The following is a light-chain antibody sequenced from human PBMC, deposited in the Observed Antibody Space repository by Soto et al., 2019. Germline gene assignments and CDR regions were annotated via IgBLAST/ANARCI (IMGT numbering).Light chain of an antibody. CDR3: QQTYNYPLT. CDR1: QSISSY. CDR2: GAS. V-gene: IGKV1-39*01. J-gene: IGKJ1*01. Sequence: IQMTQSPSSLSASVGDRVTTICRAIQSISSYLNWYQQKPGKAPNLXIYGASSLPSGVPSRFSGSRAGTDCTLTINSLQPEDVAVYYCQQTYNYPLTFGQGTKVDIK.